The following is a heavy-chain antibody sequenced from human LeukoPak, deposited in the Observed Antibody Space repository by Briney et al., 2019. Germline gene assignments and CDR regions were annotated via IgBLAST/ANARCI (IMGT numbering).Heavy chain of an antibody. CDR3: ARPLYYYDSSGYYYLDY. D-gene: IGHD3-22*01. Sequence: ASVKVSCKASGYTFTGYYMHWVRQAPRQGLEWMGWINPNSGGTNYAQKFQGRVTMTRDTSISTAYMELSRLRSDDTAVYYCARPLYYYDSSGYYYLDYWGQGTLATVSS. V-gene: IGHV1-2*02. CDR1: GYTFTGYY. J-gene: IGHJ4*02. CDR2: INPNSGGT.